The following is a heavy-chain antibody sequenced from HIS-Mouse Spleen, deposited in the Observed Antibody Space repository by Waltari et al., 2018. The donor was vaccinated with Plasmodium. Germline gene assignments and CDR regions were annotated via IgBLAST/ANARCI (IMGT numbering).Heavy chain of an antibody. D-gene: IGHD6-13*01. CDR1: GFTFSSYW. CDR2: IKQDGSEK. CDR3: ASSWYWYFDL. V-gene: IGHV3-7*01. Sequence: EVQLVESGGGLVQPGGSLGLFCAGLGFTFSSYWMIWFRQAPGKGLEWVANIKQDGSEKYYVDSVKGRFTISRDNAKNSLYLQMNSLRAEDTAVYYCASSWYWYFDLWGRGTLVTVSS. J-gene: IGHJ2*01.